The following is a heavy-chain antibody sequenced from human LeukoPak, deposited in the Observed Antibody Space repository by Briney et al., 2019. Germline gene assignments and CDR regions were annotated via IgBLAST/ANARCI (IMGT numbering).Heavy chain of an antibody. V-gene: IGHV4-34*01. CDR1: GGAFSGYS. CDR3: ARGRSYEYGDYDY. J-gene: IGHJ4*02. Sequence: SETLSLTCAVYGGAFSGYSWTWIRQPPGKGLEWIGEVDPNGNTNYNPSLKSRVTISVDTSKNQFSLNLNSVTAADTAVYCCARGRSYEYGDYDYWGQGTLVTVSS. D-gene: IGHD4-17*01. CDR2: VDPNGNT.